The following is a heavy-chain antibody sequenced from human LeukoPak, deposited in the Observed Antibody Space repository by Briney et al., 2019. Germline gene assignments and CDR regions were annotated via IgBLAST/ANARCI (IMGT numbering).Heavy chain of an antibody. J-gene: IGHJ4*02. V-gene: IGHV3-30*18. Sequence: GGSLRLSWAASGFTFSTYGMHWVRQAPGKGLEWVAVISYDGSNKYYADSVKGRFTISRDNSKNTLYLQMNSLRAEDTAMYYCAKDPGYYGSGTYPTLFDYWGQGTLVTVSS. CDR1: GFTFSTYG. D-gene: IGHD3-10*01. CDR3: AKDPGYYGSGTYPTLFDY. CDR2: ISYDGSNK.